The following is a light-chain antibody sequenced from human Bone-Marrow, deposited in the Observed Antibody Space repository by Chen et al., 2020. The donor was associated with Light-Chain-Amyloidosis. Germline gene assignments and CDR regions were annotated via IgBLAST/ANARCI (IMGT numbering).Light chain of an antibody. J-gene: IGLJ3*02. CDR3: QVWDRSSDRPV. V-gene: IGLV3-21*02. Sequence: SYVLTQPSSVSVAPGQTATIACGGNNIGSKSVHWYQQTPGQAPLLVVYDDSDRPSGIPERLSGSNSGNTATLTISRVEAGDEADEYCQVWDRSSDRPVFGGGTKLTVL. CDR2: DDS. CDR1: NIGSKS.